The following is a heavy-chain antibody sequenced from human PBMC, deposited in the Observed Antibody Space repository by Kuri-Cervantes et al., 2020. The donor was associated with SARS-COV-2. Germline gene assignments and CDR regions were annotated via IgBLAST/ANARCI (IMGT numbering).Heavy chain of an antibody. CDR1: GGSINGHY. J-gene: IGHJ4*02. CDR3: ARAEYQPGSTTPFDY. V-gene: IGHV4-34*01. CDR2: LNHDGST. D-gene: IGHD1-26*01. Sequence: SQTLSLTCAVIGGSINGHYWSWIRQPPGKGLEWIGGLNHDGSTNYNPSLKSRITISGDASKNQFSLKVTSVTAADTAVYYCARAEYQPGSTTPFDYWGQGTLVTVSS.